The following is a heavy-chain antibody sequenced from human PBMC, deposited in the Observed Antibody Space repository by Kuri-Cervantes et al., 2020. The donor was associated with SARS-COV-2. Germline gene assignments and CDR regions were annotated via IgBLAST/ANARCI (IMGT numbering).Heavy chain of an antibody. D-gene: IGHD2-15*01. CDR3: AKRPAVVRSFDY. CDR1: GFTVANYY. CDR2: LYGGDKT. Sequence: GGSLRLSCAGSGFTVANYYMSWVRQAPGKGLEWVSILYGGDKTDYADSVKGRFTISRDNSKNTLYLQMNSLRAEDTAVYYCAKRPAVVRSFDYWGQGTLVTVSS. V-gene: IGHV3-53*01. J-gene: IGHJ4*02.